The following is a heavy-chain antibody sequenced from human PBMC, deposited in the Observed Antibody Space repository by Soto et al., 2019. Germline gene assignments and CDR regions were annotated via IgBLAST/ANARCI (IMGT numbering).Heavy chain of an antibody. CDR2: INHSGST. D-gene: IGHD4-4*01. J-gene: IGHJ6*02. V-gene: IGHV4-34*01. CDR3: ARGTTVTTDYYYGMDV. Sequence: SETLSLTCAVYGGSFSGYYWSWIRQPPGKGLEWIGEINHSGSTNYNPSLKSRVTISVDTSKNQFSLKLSSVTAADTAVYYCARGTTVTTDYYYGMDVWGQGTTVTVSS. CDR1: GGSFSGYY.